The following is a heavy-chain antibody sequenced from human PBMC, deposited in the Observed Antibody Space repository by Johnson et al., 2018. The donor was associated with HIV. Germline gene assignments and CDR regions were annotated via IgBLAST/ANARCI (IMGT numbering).Heavy chain of an antibody. Sequence: QEQLVESGGGVVQPGRSLRLSCAASGFTFSSYGMHWVRQAPGKGLEWVAVISYDGSNKYYADSVKGRFTISRDNSKNTLYLQMNSLRAEDTAVYYCARDITAARPSAFDIWGQGTMVTVSS. CDR3: ARDITAARPSAFDI. CDR2: ISYDGSNK. D-gene: IGHD6-6*01. CDR1: GFTFSSYG. V-gene: IGHV3-30*03. J-gene: IGHJ3*02.